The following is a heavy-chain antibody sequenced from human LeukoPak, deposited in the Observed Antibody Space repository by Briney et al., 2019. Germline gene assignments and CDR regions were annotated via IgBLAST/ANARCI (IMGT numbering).Heavy chain of an antibody. D-gene: IGHD2-15*01. CDR3: ARVIGYCSGGSCYSQVFYDAFDI. CDR1: GGSISTSDFY. Sequence: PSETLSLTCTVSGGSISTSDFYWGWVRQPPGKGLEWIGNIHHNGNTYFNPSLKSRVTIPADMSKNQFSLKLSSVTAADTAVYYCARVIGYCSGGSCYSQVFYDAFDIWGQGTMVTVSS. J-gene: IGHJ3*02. V-gene: IGHV4-39*07. CDR2: IHHNGNT.